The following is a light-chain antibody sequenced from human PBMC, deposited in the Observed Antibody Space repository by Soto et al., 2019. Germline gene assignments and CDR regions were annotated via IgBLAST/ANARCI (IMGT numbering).Light chain of an antibody. CDR1: QSISSY. CDR2: AAS. V-gene: IGKV1-39*01. J-gene: IGKJ1*01. Sequence: DIQMSQSASSLSASVGDRVTITCRASQSISSYLNWYQQKPGKAPKLLIYAASSLQSGVPSRFSGSGSGTDFTLSISSLQHEDFATYYCQQSYSTTRTFGQGTKVDIK. CDR3: QQSYSTTRT.